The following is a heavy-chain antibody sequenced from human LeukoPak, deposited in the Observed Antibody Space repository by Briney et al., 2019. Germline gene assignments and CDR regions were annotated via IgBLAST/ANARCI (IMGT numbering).Heavy chain of an antibody. J-gene: IGHJ6*03. V-gene: IGHV4-59*01. Sequence: SETLSLTCTVSGGSISSYYWSWIRQPPGKGLEWIGYIYYSGSTNYNPSLKSRVTISVDTSKNQFSLKLSSVTAADTAVYYCARIVDQTDYYYYYMDVWGKGTTVTVSS. D-gene: IGHD2-15*01. CDR1: GGSISSYY. CDR2: IYYSGST. CDR3: ARIVDQTDYYYYYMDV.